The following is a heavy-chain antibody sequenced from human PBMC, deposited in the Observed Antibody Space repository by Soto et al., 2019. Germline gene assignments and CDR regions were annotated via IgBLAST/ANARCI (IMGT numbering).Heavy chain of an antibody. CDR1: GGSISSYY. D-gene: IGHD2-2*02. CDR2: IYYSGRT. J-gene: IGHJ5*02. CDR3: AGGYCSSTSCYIWDNWFDP. Sequence: SETLSLTCTVSGGSISSYYWSWIRQPPGKGLEWIGYIYYSGRTNYNPSLKSRVTISVDTSKNQFSLKLSSVTAADTAVYYCAGGYCSSTSCYIWDNWFDPWGQGTLVTVSS. V-gene: IGHV4-59*01.